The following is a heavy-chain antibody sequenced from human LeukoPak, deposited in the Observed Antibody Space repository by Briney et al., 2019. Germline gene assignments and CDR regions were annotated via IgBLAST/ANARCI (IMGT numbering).Heavy chain of an antibody. V-gene: IGHV3-15*07. CDR3: TPSTTVTTGHV. CDR1: GFTFSNAW. D-gene: IGHD4-17*01. Sequence: GGSLRLSCAASGFTFSNAWMNWVRQAPGKGLEWVGRIKNKGDGGTTDYATPVKGRFTISRDDSKNTLYLQMNSLKTEDTAVYYCTPSTTVTTGHVWGQGTTVTVSS. CDR2: IKNKGDGGTT. J-gene: IGHJ6*02.